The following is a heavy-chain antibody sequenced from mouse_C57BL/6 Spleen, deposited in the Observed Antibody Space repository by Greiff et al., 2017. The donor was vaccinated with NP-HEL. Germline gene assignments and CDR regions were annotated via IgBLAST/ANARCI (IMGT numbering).Heavy chain of an antibody. Sequence: QVQLQQSGAELVRPGTSVKLSCKASGYTFTSYWMHWVKQRPGQGLEWIGVIDPSDSYTNYNQKFKGKATLTVDTSSSTAYMQLSSLTSEDSAVYYCARLITTVGDYWGQGTTLTVSS. J-gene: IGHJ2*01. CDR2: IDPSDSYT. CDR3: ARLITTVGDY. CDR1: GYTFTSYW. V-gene: IGHV1-59*01. D-gene: IGHD1-1*01.